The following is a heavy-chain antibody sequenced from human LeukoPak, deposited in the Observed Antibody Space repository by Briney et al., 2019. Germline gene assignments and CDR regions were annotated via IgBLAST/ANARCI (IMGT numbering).Heavy chain of an antibody. CDR1: GGSISSGSYY. V-gene: IGHV4-61*02. D-gene: IGHD2-2*01. CDR3: ARDLGYCSSTSCRDY. J-gene: IGHJ4*02. CDR2: IYTSGST. Sequence: MTSQTLSLTCTVSGGSISSGSYYWNWIRQPAGKGLEWIGRIYTSGSTNYNPSLKSRVTISVDTSKNQFSLKLSSVTAADTAVYYCARDLGYCSSTSCRDYWGLGTLVTVSS.